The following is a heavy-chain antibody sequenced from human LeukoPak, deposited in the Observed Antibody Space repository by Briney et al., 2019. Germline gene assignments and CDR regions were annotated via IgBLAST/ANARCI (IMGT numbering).Heavy chain of an antibody. D-gene: IGHD3-10*01. V-gene: IGHV3-13*04. CDR2: IAVGGNT. J-gene: IGHJ4*02. Sequence: GGSLRLSCAASGFTFGAHDFHWVRQAAGKGLEWVSAIAVGGNTYYSGSVKGRFTISRDIAQNSLYLQTNSLTAGDTAVYFCARESLDDSVSGKYYNPLDSWGQGTLVTVSS. CDR1: GFTFGAHD. CDR3: ARESLDDSVSGKYYNPLDS.